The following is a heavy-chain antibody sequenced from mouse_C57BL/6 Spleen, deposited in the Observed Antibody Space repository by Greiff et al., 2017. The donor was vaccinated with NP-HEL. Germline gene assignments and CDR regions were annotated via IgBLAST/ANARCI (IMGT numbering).Heavy chain of an antibody. J-gene: IGHJ2*01. D-gene: IGHD1-1*01. V-gene: IGHV5-17*01. Sequence: EVQLKESGGGLVKPGGSLKLSCAASGFTFSDYGMHWVRQAPEKGLEWVAYISSGSSTIYYADTVKGRFTISRDNAKNTLFLQMTSLRSEDTAMYYCARPGYYGDYFDYWGQGTTLTVSS. CDR1: GFTFSDYG. CDR3: ARPGYYGDYFDY. CDR2: ISSGSSTI.